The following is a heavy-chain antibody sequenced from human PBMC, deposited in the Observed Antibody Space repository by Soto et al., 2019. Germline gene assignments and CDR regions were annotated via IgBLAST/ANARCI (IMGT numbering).Heavy chain of an antibody. CDR3: ARGSYCSGGSCYVDY. V-gene: IGHV1-69*02. J-gene: IGHJ4*02. CDR1: GGTFSSYT. D-gene: IGHD2-15*01. Sequence: QVQLVQSGAEVKKPGSSVKVSCKASGGTFSSYTISWVRQAPGQGLEWMGRIIPILGIANYAQKFQGRVTITADKSASTAYMELSSLRSEDTAGYYCARGSYCSGGSCYVDYWGQGTLVTVSS. CDR2: IIPILGIA.